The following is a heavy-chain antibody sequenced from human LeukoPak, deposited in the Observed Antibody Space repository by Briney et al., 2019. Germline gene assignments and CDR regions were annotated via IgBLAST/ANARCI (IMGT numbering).Heavy chain of an antibody. J-gene: IGHJ4*02. CDR2: ISSSGTTI. CDR3: ARGDYSSSPLGY. D-gene: IGHD6-6*01. V-gene: IGHV3-11*01. CDR1: GFTFSDYY. Sequence: GGSLRLSCAASGFTFSDYYMSWIRQAPGRGREGVSYISSSGTTIYYADSVKGRFTISRDNAKNSLYLQMNSLRAEDTAVYYCARGDYSSSPLGYWGQGTLVTVSS.